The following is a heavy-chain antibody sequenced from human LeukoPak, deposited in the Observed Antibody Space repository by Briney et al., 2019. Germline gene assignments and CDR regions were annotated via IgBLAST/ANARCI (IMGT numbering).Heavy chain of an antibody. Sequence: GGPLRLSCAASGVTVSSHYMTWVRQAPGKGLEWVSVIYIDGSKYYADSVKGRFTISRDHSKNTLYLQLNSLRPEDTAVYYCARLPSYWGQGTLVTVSS. CDR3: ARLPSY. CDR1: GVTVSSHY. CDR2: IYIDGSK. J-gene: IGHJ4*02. V-gene: IGHV3-66*02.